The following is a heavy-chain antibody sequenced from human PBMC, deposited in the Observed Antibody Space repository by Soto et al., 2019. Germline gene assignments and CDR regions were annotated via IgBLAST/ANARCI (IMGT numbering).Heavy chain of an antibody. V-gene: IGHV4-31*03. CDR1: GCSISSGGYY. J-gene: IGHJ4*02. CDR3: AKDDYYDSSGSEPRDDY. CDR2: IYYSGST. D-gene: IGHD3-22*01. Sequence: SETLSLTCTVSGCSISSGGYYWSWIRQHPGKGLEWIGYIYYSGSTYYNPSLKSRVTISVDTSKNQFSLKLSSVTAEDTAVYYCAKDDYYDSSGSEPRDDYWGQGTLVTVSS.